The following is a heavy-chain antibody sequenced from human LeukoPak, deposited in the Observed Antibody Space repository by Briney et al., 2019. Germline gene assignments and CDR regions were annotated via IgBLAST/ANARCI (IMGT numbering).Heavy chain of an antibody. D-gene: IGHD3-10*01. Sequence: PGGSLRLSCAASGFTFSSYAMHWVRQAPGKGLEWVAVISYDGSNKYYADSVKGRFTISRDNPKNTLYLQMNSQRAEDTAVYYCARDAGYGSGSYYSYYFDYWGQGTLVTVSS. CDR3: ARDAGYGSGSYYSYYFDY. V-gene: IGHV3-30*04. J-gene: IGHJ4*02. CDR1: GFTFSSYA. CDR2: ISYDGSNK.